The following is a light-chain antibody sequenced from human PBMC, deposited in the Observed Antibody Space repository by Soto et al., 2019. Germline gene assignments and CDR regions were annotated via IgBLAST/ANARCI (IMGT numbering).Light chain of an antibody. CDR1: SNDVGGYNF. CDR2: EVN. CDR3: SSYTSGSTPYV. J-gene: IGLJ1*01. V-gene: IGLV2-14*01. Sequence: QSVLTQPASVSGSPGQSITISCTGTSNDVGGYNFVSWYQQHPGRAPKLMIFEVNSRPSGISNRFSGSKSGNTASLTISRLQPEDEADYYCSSYTSGSTPYVFGTGTKLTVL.